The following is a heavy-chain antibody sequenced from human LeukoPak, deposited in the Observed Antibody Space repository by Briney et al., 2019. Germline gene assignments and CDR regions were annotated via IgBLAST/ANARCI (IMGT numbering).Heavy chain of an antibody. CDR2: ISYDGSNK. D-gene: IGHD3-9*01. CDR1: GFTFSSYC. J-gene: IGHJ3*02. CDR3: AKGDYDILTGRPWGDAFDI. Sequence: GGSLRLSCAASGFTFSSYCMHWVRQAPGRGLEWVAGISYDGSNKYYADSVKGRFTISRDNSKNTLYLQMNSLRAEDTAVYYCAKGDYDILTGRPWGDAFDIWGQGTMVTVSS. V-gene: IGHV3-30*18.